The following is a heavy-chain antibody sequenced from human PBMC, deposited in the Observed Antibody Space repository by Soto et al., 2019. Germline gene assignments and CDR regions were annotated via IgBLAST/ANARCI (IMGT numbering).Heavy chain of an antibody. CDR2: FIPILGIA. CDR1: GGTFSSYT. CDR3: ARYDSGYDKYYYYGMDV. D-gene: IGHD5-12*01. Sequence: QVQLVQSGAEVKKPGSSVKVSCKASGGTFSSYTISWVRQAPGQGLEWMGRFIPILGIANYAQKFQGRVTITADKSTSTAYMELSSLRSEDTAVYYCARYDSGYDKYYYYGMDVWGQGTTVTVSS. J-gene: IGHJ6*02. V-gene: IGHV1-69*02.